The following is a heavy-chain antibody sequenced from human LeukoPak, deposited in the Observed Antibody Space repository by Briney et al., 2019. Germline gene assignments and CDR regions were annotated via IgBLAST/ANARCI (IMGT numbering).Heavy chain of an antibody. D-gene: IGHD6-19*01. CDR1: GFTLSDYS. CDR2: ISSSSNYI. CDR3: VKEGTAHVSCWYDY. Sequence: PGGSLRLSCAASGFTLSDYSMNWVRQAPGKGLEWVSSISSSSNYIYYADSVKGRFTISRDNAKNSLHLQMNSLRAEDTAVYYCVKEGTAHVSCWYDYWGQGALVTVSS. V-gene: IGHV3-21*01. J-gene: IGHJ4*02.